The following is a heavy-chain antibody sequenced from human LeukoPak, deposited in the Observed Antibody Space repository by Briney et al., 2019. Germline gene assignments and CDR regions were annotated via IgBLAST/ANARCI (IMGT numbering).Heavy chain of an antibody. J-gene: IGHJ4*02. CDR2: ISSSSSTI. V-gene: IGHV3-48*01. CDR3: ARDLGPVTYRYFDY. D-gene: IGHD4-17*01. CDR1: GFTFNTYG. Sequence: GGSLRLSCAASGFTFNTYGMSWVRQAPGKGLEWVSYISSSSSTIYYADSVKGRFTISRDNAKNSLYLQMNSLRAEDTAVYYCARDLGPVTYRYFDYWGQGTMVTVSS.